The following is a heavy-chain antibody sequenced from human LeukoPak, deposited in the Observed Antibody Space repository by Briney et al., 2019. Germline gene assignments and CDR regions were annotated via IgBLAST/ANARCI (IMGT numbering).Heavy chain of an antibody. V-gene: IGHV4-34*01. CDR2: INHSGST. D-gene: IGHD6-19*01. CDR1: GGSFSDYY. J-gene: IGHJ1*01. Sequence: SETLSLTCAVYGGSFSDYYWSWIRQPPGKGLEWIGEINHSGSTNYNPSLKSRVTISVDTSKNQFSLKLSSVTAADTAVYYCARGKDSSGWYRRYFQHWGQGTLVTVSS. CDR3: ARGKDSSGWYRRYFQH.